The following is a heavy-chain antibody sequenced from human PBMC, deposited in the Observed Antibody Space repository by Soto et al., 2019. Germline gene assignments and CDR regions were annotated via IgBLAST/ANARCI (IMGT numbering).Heavy chain of an antibody. CDR2: ISACNGNT. CDR1: GNTFTNYA. CDR3: ARTTATGFFDY. D-gene: IGHD1-1*01. Sequence: GASVKVSCKASGNTFTNYAISWVRQAPGQGLEWMGWISACNGNTKYGWKFQDRVTLTTDTSTSTAHMELRSLRSDDTAVYYCARTTATGFFDYWGQGSLVTVSS. V-gene: IGHV1-18*01. J-gene: IGHJ4*02.